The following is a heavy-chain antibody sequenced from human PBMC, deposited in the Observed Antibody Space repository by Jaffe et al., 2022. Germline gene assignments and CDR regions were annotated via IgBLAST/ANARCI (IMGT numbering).Heavy chain of an antibody. J-gene: IGHJ4*02. CDR2: IYYSGST. Sequence: QVQLQESGPGLVKPSETLSLTCTVSGGSISSYYWSWIRQPPGKGLEWIGYIYYSGSTNYNPSLKSRVTISVDTSKNQFSLKLSSVTAADTAVYYCARGRYFEDYWGQGTLVTVSS. V-gene: IGHV4-59*01. CDR3: ARGRYFEDY. CDR1: GGSISSYY. D-gene: IGHD3-9*01.